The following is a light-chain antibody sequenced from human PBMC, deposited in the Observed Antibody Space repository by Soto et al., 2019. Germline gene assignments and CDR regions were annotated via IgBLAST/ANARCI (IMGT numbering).Light chain of an antibody. CDR1: QSVSSY. Sequence: EIVLTQSPATLSLSPGERATLSCRASQSVSSYLAWYQQKPGKAPRLLIYDASTWATGIPARFSGSGSGTDFTLTISSLEPEDFAVDYCQQQNNWPPITFGQGTQVDIK. J-gene: IGKJ5*01. CDR3: QQQNNWPPIT. V-gene: IGKV3-11*01. CDR2: DAS.